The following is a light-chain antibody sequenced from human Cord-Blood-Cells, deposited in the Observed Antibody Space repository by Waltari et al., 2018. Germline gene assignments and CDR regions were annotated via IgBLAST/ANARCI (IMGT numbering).Light chain of an antibody. V-gene: IGLV2-14*01. Sequence: QSALTQPASVSGSPGQSNTISCTGTSSDVGGYNYVSWYQQHPGKAPKLMIYDVSNRPSWVSNRFSGSKSGNTASLTISGLQAEDEADYYCSSYTSSSTPLVFGGGTKLTVL. J-gene: IGLJ3*02. CDR2: DVS. CDR1: SSDVGGYNY. CDR3: SSYTSSSTPLV.